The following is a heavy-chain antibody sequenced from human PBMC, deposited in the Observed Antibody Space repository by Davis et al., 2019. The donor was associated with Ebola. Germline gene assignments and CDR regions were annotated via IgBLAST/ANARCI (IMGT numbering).Heavy chain of an antibody. D-gene: IGHD3-9*01. V-gene: IGHV7-4-1*02. Sequence: AASVKVSCKASGYTFTSYAMNWVRQAPGQGLEWMGWINTNTGNPTYAQGFTGRFVFSLDTSVSTAYLQISSLKAEDTAVYHCASPTLRYFDWLLSGYYYYGMDVWGQGTTVTVSS. CDR1: GYTFTSYA. J-gene: IGHJ6*02. CDR3: ASPTLRYFDWLLSGYYYYGMDV. CDR2: INTNTGNP.